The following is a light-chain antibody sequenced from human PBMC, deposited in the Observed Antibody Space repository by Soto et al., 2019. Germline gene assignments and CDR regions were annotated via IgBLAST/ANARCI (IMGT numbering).Light chain of an antibody. Sequence: LTQPHSVSESPGQRVTISCTGSSSNIGAGYDVHWYQQLPGTAPKLLIYGNSNRPSGVPDRFSGSKSGTSASLAITGLQAEDEADYYCQSYDSSLSALFGGGTKVTVL. CDR1: SSNIGAGYD. CDR2: GNS. J-gene: IGLJ3*02. CDR3: QSYDSSLSAL. V-gene: IGLV1-40*01.